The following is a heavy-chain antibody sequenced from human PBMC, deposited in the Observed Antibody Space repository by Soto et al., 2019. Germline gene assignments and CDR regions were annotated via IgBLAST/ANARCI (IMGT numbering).Heavy chain of an antibody. Sequence: QVQLVQSGAEVKKPGSSVKVSCKASGGTFSSYTISWVRQAPGQGLEWMGRIIPILGIANYAQKFQGRVTITADKSTSTADMELSSLRSEDTAVYYCARGADCSGGSCYSYWGQGTLVTVSS. V-gene: IGHV1-69*02. CDR2: IIPILGIA. CDR1: GGTFSSYT. CDR3: ARGADCSGGSCYSY. D-gene: IGHD2-15*01. J-gene: IGHJ4*02.